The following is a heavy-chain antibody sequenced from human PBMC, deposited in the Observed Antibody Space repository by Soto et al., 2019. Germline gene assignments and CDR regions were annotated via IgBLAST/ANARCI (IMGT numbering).Heavy chain of an antibody. CDR1: GFSFTNYS. CDR2: LCAGCRP. J-gene: IGHJ6*03. Sequence: GGALRLSCAGSGFSFTNYSLRWGRPAPGKGGEWGSALCAGCRPYYADSVKGRFTIARDNSQNTVHLQISILRPEDTAVYYCAKNSGAAQRNYDYGDYGPKDYYYYYMDVWGKGTTVTVSS. V-gene: IGHV3-23*01. D-gene: IGHD4-17*01. CDR3: AKNSGAAQRNYDYGDYGPKDYYYYYMDV.